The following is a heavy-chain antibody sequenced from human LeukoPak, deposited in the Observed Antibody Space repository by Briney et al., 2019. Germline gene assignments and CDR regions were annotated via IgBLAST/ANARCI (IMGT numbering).Heavy chain of an antibody. J-gene: IGHJ4*02. CDR1: GLTFSSYS. CDR2: ISSNGNYI. D-gene: IGHD6-13*01. CDR3: ARGGLYSSSWFLAVGY. Sequence: GGSLRLSCASSGLTFSSYSMNWVRQAPGKGLEWVSTISSNGNYIRYADSVKGRSTISRDNAKNSLYLQMNSLRVEDTAVYYCARGGLYSSSWFLAVGYWGQGTLVTVSS. V-gene: IGHV3-21*04.